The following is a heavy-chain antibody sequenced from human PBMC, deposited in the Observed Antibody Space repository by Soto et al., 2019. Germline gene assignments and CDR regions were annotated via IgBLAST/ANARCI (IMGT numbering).Heavy chain of an antibody. D-gene: IGHD4-17*01. Sequence: EVQLVQSGAEVKKPGATVKISCKVSGYSFSDSYMHWVRQAPGGGLEWMGLINPADDDTTYAERFQDRVTFTADTSTDTAYMEMTSLRSDDSAGYYCAAATVTGNTKAFDVWGQGTLVTVSS. V-gene: IGHV1-69-2*01. CDR2: INPADDDT. CDR1: GYSFSDSY. J-gene: IGHJ3*01. CDR3: AAATVTGNTKAFDV.